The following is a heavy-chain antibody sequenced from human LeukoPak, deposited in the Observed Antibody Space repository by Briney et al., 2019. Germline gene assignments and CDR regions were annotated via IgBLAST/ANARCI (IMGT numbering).Heavy chain of an antibody. CDR3: AIMHPYYDGSGYWVQ. CDR1: GFTFSSYA. D-gene: IGHD3-22*01. J-gene: IGHJ4*02. V-gene: IGHV3-23*01. CDR2: ISTSGGSS. Sequence: AGGSLRLSCAASGFTFSSYAMSWVRQAPGKGLECVSGISTSGGSSSYADSVKGRFTISRDNPRNTLYMQMNSLRAEDTALYYCAIMHPYYDGSGYWVQWGQGTLVTVSS.